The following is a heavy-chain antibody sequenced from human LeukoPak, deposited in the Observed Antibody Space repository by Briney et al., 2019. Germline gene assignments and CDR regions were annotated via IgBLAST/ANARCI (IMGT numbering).Heavy chain of an antibody. Sequence: GGSLRLSCAASGFTFSSYAMSWVRQAPGKGLEWVSAISGSGGSTYYADSVKGRFTISRDNSKNTLYLQMNSLRAEDKAVYYCAISGYSYGYWYYFDYWGQGTLVTVSS. CDR3: AISGYSYGYWYYFDY. CDR1: GFTFSSYA. J-gene: IGHJ4*02. CDR2: ISGSGGST. V-gene: IGHV3-23*01. D-gene: IGHD5-18*01.